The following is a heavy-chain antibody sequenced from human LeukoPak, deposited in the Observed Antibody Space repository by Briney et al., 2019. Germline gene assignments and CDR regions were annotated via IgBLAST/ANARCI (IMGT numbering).Heavy chain of an antibody. CDR3: ARAGAYGSYYGLWYFDL. CDR2: IYSGGST. Sequence: PGGSLRLSCAASGFTVSSNYMSWVRQAPGKGLEWVSVIYSGGSTYYADSVKGRFTISRDNSKNTLYLQMNSLRAEDTAVYYCARAGAYGSYYGLWYFDLWGRGTLVTVSS. V-gene: IGHV3-53*01. J-gene: IGHJ2*01. D-gene: IGHD1-26*01. CDR1: GFTVSSNY.